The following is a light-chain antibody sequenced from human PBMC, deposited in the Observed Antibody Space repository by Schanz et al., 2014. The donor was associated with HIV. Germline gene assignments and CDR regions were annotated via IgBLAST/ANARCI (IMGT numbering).Light chain of an antibody. CDR3: SSYTSSSTLV. Sequence: QSVLTQPASVSGSPGQSITISCTGTSSDVGGYNYVSWYQQHPGKAPKLLIYGVTDRPSGVSHRFSGSKSDNTAALTISGLQTEDEAEYYCSSYTSSSTLVFGTGTKLTVL. CDR1: SSDVGGYNY. J-gene: IGLJ1*01. V-gene: IGLV2-14*03. CDR2: GVT.